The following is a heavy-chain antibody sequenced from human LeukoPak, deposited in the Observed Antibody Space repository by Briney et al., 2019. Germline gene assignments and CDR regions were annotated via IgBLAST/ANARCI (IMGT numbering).Heavy chain of an antibody. CDR2: IKQDGSEK. D-gene: IGHD3-22*01. CDR1: GFTFSSYW. CDR3: ARGWEYYDSSGYYYY. V-gene: IGHV3-7*01. Sequence: GGSLRLSCAASGFTFSSYWMSWVRQAPGKGLEWVANIKQDGSEKYYVDSVKGRFTTSRDNAKNSLYLQMNSLRAEDTAVYYCARGWEYYDSSGYYYYWDQGTLVTVSS. J-gene: IGHJ4*02.